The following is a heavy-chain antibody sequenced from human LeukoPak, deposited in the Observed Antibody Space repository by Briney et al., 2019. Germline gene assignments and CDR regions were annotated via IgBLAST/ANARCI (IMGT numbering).Heavy chain of an antibody. J-gene: IGHJ5*02. D-gene: IGHD3-16*01. V-gene: IGHV4-59*08. Sequence: PSETLSLTCTVSGDSISKYYWSWIRQPPGRGLEWIGYISYTGTTTYTPSLMTRVTITSDTPKNQFSLKLTSVTAADTAVYYCARRFGSAKNWFDPWGQGTLVTVSS. CDR3: ARRFGSAKNWFDP. CDR2: ISYTGTT. CDR1: GDSISKYY.